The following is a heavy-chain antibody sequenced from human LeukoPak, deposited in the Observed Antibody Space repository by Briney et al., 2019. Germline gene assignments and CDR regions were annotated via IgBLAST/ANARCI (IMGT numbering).Heavy chain of an antibody. CDR3: ARGDQLVENYYYYYMDV. J-gene: IGHJ6*03. V-gene: IGHV1-46*01. CDR1: GYTFTSDY. D-gene: IGHD2-2*01. CDR2: INPSGGST. Sequence: ASVKVSCKASGYTFTSDYMHCVRQTPGQGLEWIGIINPSGGSTNYAQKFQGRVAMTRDMSTRTVYMELSSLRSEDTDVYYCARGDQLVENYYYYYMDVWGKGTTVSVSS.